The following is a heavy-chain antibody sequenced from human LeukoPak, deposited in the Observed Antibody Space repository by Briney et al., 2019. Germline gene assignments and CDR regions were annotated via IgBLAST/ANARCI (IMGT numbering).Heavy chain of an antibody. V-gene: IGHV3-23*01. Sequence: GGSLRLSCAASGFTFSSYAMSWVRQAPGKGLEWVSAISGSGGSTYYADSVKGRFTISRDNSKNTLYLQMNSLRAEDTAVYYCAKNWTDFGAVIISTLFDYWGQGTLVTVSS. CDR1: GFTFSSYA. D-gene: IGHD3-3*01. CDR3: AKNWTDFGAVIISTLFDY. CDR2: ISGSGGST. J-gene: IGHJ4*02.